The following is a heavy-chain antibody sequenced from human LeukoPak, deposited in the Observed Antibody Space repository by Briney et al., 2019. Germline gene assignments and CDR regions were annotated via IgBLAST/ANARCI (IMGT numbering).Heavy chain of an antibody. CDR1: GYTFSSYS. J-gene: IGHJ4*01. CDR2: ISSSSSTI. V-gene: IGHV3-48*01. D-gene: IGHD5-24*01. CDR3: AREDGYRAGGFDY. Sequence: GGSLRFSCAASGYTFSSYSMNWVRQAPGKGLEWVSYISSSSSTIYYADSVKGRFTISRDNAKNSLYLQMNSLRAEDTAVYYCAREDGYRAGGFDYWGHGTLVTVSS.